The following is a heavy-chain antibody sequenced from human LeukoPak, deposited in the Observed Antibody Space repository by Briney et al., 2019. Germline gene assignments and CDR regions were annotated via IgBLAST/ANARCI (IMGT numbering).Heavy chain of an antibody. Sequence: GGSLRLSCAASGFTFSSYWMHWVRQSPGEGLVWVSRIHLDGRTTNYADSVKGRFTISRDNAKNTLSLEMNSLRPEDTAVYYCARGGSPSDYWGQGTLVSVSS. CDR2: IHLDGRTT. CDR1: GFTFSSYW. CDR3: ARGGSPSDY. V-gene: IGHV3-74*01. D-gene: IGHD3-16*01. J-gene: IGHJ4*02.